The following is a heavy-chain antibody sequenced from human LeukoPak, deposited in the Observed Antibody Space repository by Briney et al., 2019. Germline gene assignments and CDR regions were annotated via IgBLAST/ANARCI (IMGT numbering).Heavy chain of an antibody. CDR2: ISWNSGSI. CDR1: GFTFDDYA. D-gene: IGHD6-13*01. V-gene: IGHV3-9*01. Sequence: PGGSLRLSCAASGFTFDDYAMHWVRQAPGKGLEWVSGISWNSGSIGYADSVKGRFTISRDNAKNSLYLQMNSLRAEDTAVYYCARREGSCWGQGTLVTVSS. J-gene: IGHJ4*02. CDR3: ARREGSC.